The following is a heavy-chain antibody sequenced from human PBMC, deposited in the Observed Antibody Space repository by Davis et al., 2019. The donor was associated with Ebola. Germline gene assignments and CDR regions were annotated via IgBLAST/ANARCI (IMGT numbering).Heavy chain of an antibody. CDR3: ARGGYCSGGSCYWYFDL. Sequence: SVKVSCKASVCTFLRYAISWVRQAPGQGLEWMGGIIPIFGTANSAQKFQGRVTITADESTSTAYMELSSLRSEDTAVYYCARGGYCSGGSCYWYFDLWGRGTLVNVSS. J-gene: IGHJ2*01. CDR2: IIPIFGTA. CDR1: VCTFLRYA. V-gene: IGHV1-69*13. D-gene: IGHD2-15*01.